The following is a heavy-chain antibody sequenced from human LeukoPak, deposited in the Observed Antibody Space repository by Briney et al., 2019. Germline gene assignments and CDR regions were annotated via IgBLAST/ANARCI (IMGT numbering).Heavy chain of an antibody. CDR2: IYYSGST. J-gene: IGHJ5*02. CDR1: GGSISSSSYY. V-gene: IGHV4-39*07. CDR3: ARVNYDFWSGRAPDWFDP. D-gene: IGHD3-3*01. Sequence: PSETPSLTCTVSGGSISSSSYYWGWIRQPPGKWLEWIGSIYYSGSTYYNPSLQSRVTISVDTSKNQFSLKLSSVTAADTAVYYCARVNYDFWSGRAPDWFDPWGQGTLVTVSS.